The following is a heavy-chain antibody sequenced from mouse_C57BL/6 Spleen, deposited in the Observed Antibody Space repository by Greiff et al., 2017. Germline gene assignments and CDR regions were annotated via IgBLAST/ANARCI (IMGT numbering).Heavy chain of an antibody. V-gene: IGHV1-54*01. Sequence: QVQLQQSGAELVRPGTSVKVSCKVSGYAFTNYLLEWVKQRPGQGLVWIGVINPGSGGTNYNEKFKGKGTLTADKSSSTAYMQLGSLTSEDSAVYFCAREGLLDWYFDVWGTGTTVTVSA. D-gene: IGHD2-1*01. J-gene: IGHJ1*03. CDR3: AREGLLDWYFDV. CDR2: INPGSGGT. CDR1: GYAFTNYL.